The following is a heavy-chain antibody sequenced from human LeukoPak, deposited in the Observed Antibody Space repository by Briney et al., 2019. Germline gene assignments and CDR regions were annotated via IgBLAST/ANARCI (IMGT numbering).Heavy chain of an antibody. Sequence: PRASVKVSCKASGGTFSSYAISWVRQAPGQGLEWMGGIIPIFGTANYAQKFQGRVTITTDESTSTAYMELSSLRSEDTAVYYCATSPGYCSSTSCMSYFDLWGRGTLVTVSS. D-gene: IGHD2-2*01. J-gene: IGHJ2*01. CDR3: ATSPGYCSSTSCMSYFDL. CDR1: GGTFSSYA. CDR2: IIPIFGTA. V-gene: IGHV1-69*05.